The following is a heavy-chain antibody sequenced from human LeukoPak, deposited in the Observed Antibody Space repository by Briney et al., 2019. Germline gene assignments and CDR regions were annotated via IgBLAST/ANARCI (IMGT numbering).Heavy chain of an antibody. D-gene: IGHD3-22*01. CDR1: GGSVSSGSYY. Sequence: SQTLSLTCTVSGGSVSSGSYYWSWIRQPPGKGLEWIGYIYYSGSTNYNPSLKSRVTISVDTSKNQFSLKLSSVTAADTAVYYCARDTYYYDSSGYPTRYFQHWGQGTLVTVSS. CDR2: IYYSGST. V-gene: IGHV4-61*01. CDR3: ARDTYYYDSSGYPTRYFQH. J-gene: IGHJ1*01.